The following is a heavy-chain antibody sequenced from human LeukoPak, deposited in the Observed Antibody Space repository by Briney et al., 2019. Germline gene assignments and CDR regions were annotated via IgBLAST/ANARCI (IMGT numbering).Heavy chain of an antibody. CDR1: SRSITTYY. V-gene: IGHV4-59*01. J-gene: IGHJ6*04. CDR3: ARGPRWRGSGRSYYYGMDV. Sequence: SETLSLTCTLSSRSITTYYWNWLRQSPGKSPEWIGYVIHTGITEYNPSLKSRVTVSMDTRKTQFSLSLHSVTTADTARYYCARGPRWRGSGRSYYYGMDVWGNGTTVTVSS. CDR2: VIHTGIT. D-gene: IGHD3-10*01.